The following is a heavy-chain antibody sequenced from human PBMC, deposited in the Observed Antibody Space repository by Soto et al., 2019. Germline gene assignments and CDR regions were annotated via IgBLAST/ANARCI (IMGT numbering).Heavy chain of an antibody. V-gene: IGHV3-23*01. CDR1: GFIFSNSA. D-gene: IGHD6-6*01. CDR2: ISGSGGST. J-gene: IGHJ4*02. Sequence: EVQLLESGGGVVQPGGSLRLSCAASGFIFSNSAMSWVRQAPGKGLEWISGISGSGGSTYNADSVKGRFTISRDNSKNTMYMQMSSLRAEDTAVYYCAKRSIDSSGYFDYWGQGTLVTVSS. CDR3: AKRSIDSSGYFDY.